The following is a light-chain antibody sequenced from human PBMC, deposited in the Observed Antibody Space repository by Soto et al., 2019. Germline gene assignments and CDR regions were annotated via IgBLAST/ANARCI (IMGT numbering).Light chain of an antibody. J-gene: IGKJ2*01. Sequence: DIQMTQSPSTLSASVGDRVTITFLASQSISSWLAWYQQKPGKAPKLLIYDASSLESGVPSRFSSSGSGTDFTLTISSLQPEDFATYYCLHDYNYPYTFGQGTKVDIK. CDR1: QSISSW. CDR2: DAS. V-gene: IGKV1-5*01. CDR3: LHDYNYPYT.